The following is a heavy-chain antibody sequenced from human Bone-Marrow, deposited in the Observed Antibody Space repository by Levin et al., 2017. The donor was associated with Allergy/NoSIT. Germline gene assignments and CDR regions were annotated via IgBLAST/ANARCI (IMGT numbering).Heavy chain of an antibody. V-gene: IGHV3-64D*06. CDR3: VKGGTTVATNYFDP. J-gene: IGHJ5*02. CDR1: GLTFSNYA. CDR2: ISGSGDNT. D-gene: IGHD4-23*01. Sequence: QPGGSLRLSCSVSGLTFSNYAMHWVRQAPGKGLEYVSSISGSGDNTFYADSVKGRFTISRDNSKNILVFQMSSLRNEDTAVYYCVKGGTTVATNYFDPWGQGTLVTVSS.